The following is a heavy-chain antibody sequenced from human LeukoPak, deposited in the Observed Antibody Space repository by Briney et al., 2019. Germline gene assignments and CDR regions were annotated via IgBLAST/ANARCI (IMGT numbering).Heavy chain of an antibody. CDR1: GGSISSYY. CDR3: ARTPITTAGMLDN. J-gene: IGHJ4*02. Sequence: SETLSLTCAVSGGSISSYYWSWIRQPPGKGLEWIGYIYYGGNTNYNPSLKSRVTISIDTSNNQFSLKLTSVIAADTAVYYCARTPITTAGMLDNWGQGTLVTVSP. CDR2: IYYGGNT. V-gene: IGHV4-59*08. D-gene: IGHD6-13*01.